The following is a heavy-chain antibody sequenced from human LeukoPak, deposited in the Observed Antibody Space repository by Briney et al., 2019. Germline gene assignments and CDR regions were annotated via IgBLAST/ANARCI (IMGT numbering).Heavy chain of an antibody. CDR3: ARRRLWFGEGPIDY. D-gene: IGHD3-10*01. V-gene: IGHV4-34*01. CDR2: INHSGST. Sequence: SETLSLTCAVYGGPFSGYYWSWIRQPPGKGLEWIGEINHSGSTNYNPSLKSRVTISVDTSKNQFSLKLSSVTAADTAVYYCARRRLWFGEGPIDYWGQGTLVTVSS. J-gene: IGHJ4*02. CDR1: GGPFSGYY.